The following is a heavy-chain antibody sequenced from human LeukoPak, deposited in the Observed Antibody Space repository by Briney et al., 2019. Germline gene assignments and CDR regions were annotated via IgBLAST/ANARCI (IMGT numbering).Heavy chain of an antibody. J-gene: IGHJ5*02. Sequence: GASVKVSCKASGYTFTGYYMHWVRQAPGQGLEWMGWISAYNGNTNYTQKLQGRVTMTTDTSTSTAYMELRSLRSDDTAVYYCARDLMWGIDPWGQGTLVTVSS. CDR2: ISAYNGNT. D-gene: IGHD3-16*01. V-gene: IGHV1-18*04. CDR3: ARDLMWGIDP. CDR1: GYTFTGYY.